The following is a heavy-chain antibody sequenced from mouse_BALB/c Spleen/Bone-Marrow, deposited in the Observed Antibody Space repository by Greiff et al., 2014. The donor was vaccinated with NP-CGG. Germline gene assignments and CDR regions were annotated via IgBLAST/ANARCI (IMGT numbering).Heavy chain of an antibody. CDR1: GFSLTDYG. D-gene: IGHD4-1*01. J-gene: IGHJ2*01. V-gene: IGHV2-6-5*01. CDR3: AKLNWDEGDY. CDR2: IWGGGIT. Sequence: QVQLKESGPGLVAPSQSLSITCTVSGFSLTDYGVSWIRQPPGKGLEWLGVIWGGGITYYNSTLKSRLSTSKDNSKSQVFLKMNSLQTDDTAMYYCAKLNWDEGDYWGQGTTLTVSS.